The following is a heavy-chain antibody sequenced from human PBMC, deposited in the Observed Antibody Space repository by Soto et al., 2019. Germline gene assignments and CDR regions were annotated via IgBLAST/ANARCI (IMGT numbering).Heavy chain of an antibody. Sequence: QVQLVESGGGVVQPGRSLRLSCAASGFPFTTYGMHWVREGPGKGLEWVAVITYDGSNKYYADSVKGRFTISRDNFETPPYLQMNSLTPPDTALYHSVGGKYNFDYRGPGTLGTVSS. CDR2: ITYDGSNK. J-gene: IGHJ4*02. V-gene: IGHV3-30*03. CDR3: VGGKYNFDY. D-gene: IGHD3-10*01. CDR1: GFPFTTYG.